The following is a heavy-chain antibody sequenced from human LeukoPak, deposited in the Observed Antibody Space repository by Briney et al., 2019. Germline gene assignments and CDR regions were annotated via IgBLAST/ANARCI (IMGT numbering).Heavy chain of an antibody. CDR1: GYTLTELS. V-gene: IGHV1-24*01. Sequence: ASVKVSCKVSGYTLTELSMHWVRQAPGEGLEWMGGFDPEDGETIYAQKFQGRVTMTEDTSTDTAYMELSSLRSEDTAVYYCATGVDGDLRRPDYYGMGVWGQGTTVTVSS. D-gene: IGHD4-17*01. CDR3: ATGVDGDLRRPDYYGMGV. J-gene: IGHJ6*02. CDR2: FDPEDGET.